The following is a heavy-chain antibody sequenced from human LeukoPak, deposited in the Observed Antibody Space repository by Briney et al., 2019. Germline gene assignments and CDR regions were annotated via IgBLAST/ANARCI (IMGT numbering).Heavy chain of an antibody. D-gene: IGHD4-17*01. Sequence: SETLSLTCTVSGGPISSYYWSWIRQPPGKGLEWIGYIYYSGSTNYNPSLKSRVTISVDTSKNQFSLKLSSVTAADTAVYYCARYGDYGAFDIWGQGTMVTVSS. V-gene: IGHV4-59*01. CDR3: ARYGDYGAFDI. J-gene: IGHJ3*02. CDR1: GGPISSYY. CDR2: IYYSGST.